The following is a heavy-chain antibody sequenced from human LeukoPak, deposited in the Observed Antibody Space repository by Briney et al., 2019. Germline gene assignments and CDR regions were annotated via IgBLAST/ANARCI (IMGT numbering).Heavy chain of an antibody. D-gene: IGHD6-19*01. CDR1: GYTFTSYG. Sequence: ASVKVSCKASGYTFTSYGISWVRQAPGQGLEWMGWISAYNGNTNYAQKLQGRVTMTTDTSTSTAYMELRSLRSDDTAVSYCARDGSIAVAGRPFDYWGQGTLVTVSS. J-gene: IGHJ4*02. CDR3: ARDGSIAVAGRPFDY. CDR2: ISAYNGNT. V-gene: IGHV1-18*04.